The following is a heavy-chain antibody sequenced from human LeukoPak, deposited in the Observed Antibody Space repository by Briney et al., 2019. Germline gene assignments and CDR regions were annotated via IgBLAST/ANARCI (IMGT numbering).Heavy chain of an antibody. Sequence: PGGSLTLSCAASGFTFSSYAMSWVRQAPGPGLELVSAISGSGGSTYYADSVQGRFTISRDNSKNKLYLQMNSLGAEDTAVYYCAKERWGGVLIAAAGYYFDYWGQGTLVTVSS. D-gene: IGHD6-13*01. CDR3: AKERWGGVLIAAAGYYFDY. CDR1: GFTFSSYA. J-gene: IGHJ4*02. CDR2: ISGSGGST. V-gene: IGHV3-23*01.